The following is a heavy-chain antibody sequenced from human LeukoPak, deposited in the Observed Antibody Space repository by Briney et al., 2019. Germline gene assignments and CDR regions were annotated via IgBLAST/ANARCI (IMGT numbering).Heavy chain of an antibody. J-gene: IGHJ2*01. CDR1: GYTFTGYY. Sequence: RWASVKVSCKASGYTFTGYYMHWVRQAPGQGLEWMGRINPNSGGTNYAQKFQGRVTMTRNTSISTAYMELSSLRSEDTAVYYCARERGSYDFWSGYRYWYFDLWGRGTLVTVSS. V-gene: IGHV1-2*06. CDR3: ARERGSYDFWSGYRYWYFDL. D-gene: IGHD3-3*01. CDR2: INPNSGGT.